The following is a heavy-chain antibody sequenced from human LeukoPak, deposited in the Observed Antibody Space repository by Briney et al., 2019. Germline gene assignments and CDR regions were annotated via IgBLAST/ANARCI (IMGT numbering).Heavy chain of an antibody. J-gene: IGHJ3*02. D-gene: IGHD2/OR15-2a*01. Sequence: PSETLSLTCTVSGGSISSYYWSWIRQPPGRGLEWVAYVYYTGGPHYNPSLKSRVTMSVDSSKNQSSLRLNSVTAADTAVYYCARDNTKVGGAFDIWGQGIMVIVSS. CDR3: ARDNTKVGGAFDI. V-gene: IGHV4-59*01. CDR1: GGSISSYY. CDR2: VYYTGGP.